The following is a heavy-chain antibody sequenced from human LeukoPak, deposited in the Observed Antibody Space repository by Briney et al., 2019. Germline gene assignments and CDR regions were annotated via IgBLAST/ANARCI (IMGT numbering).Heavy chain of an antibody. Sequence: PGRFLRLSCAGSGFTFDDYWIHWGRETSGKGLGVVSGISWNSGSIGYADSVKGRFTISRDNAKNSLYLQMNSLRVEDTALYYCAKDATYSSGWTDYWGQGTLVTVSS. D-gene: IGHD6-19*01. CDR3: AKDATYSSGWTDY. CDR2: ISWNSGSI. V-gene: IGHV3-9*01. CDR1: GFTFDDYW. J-gene: IGHJ4*02.